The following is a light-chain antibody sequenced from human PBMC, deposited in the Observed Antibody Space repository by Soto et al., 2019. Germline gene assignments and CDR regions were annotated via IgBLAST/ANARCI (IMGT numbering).Light chain of an antibody. CDR3: QHYNSYSEA. CDR2: HAS. CDR1: QNIDMY. J-gene: IGKJ1*01. V-gene: IGKV1-5*01. Sequence: DIHMTKSPSSLSASPGDTVTITPRASQNIDMYLNWYQQKPGTAPKLLIYHASTLESGVPSRFSGSGSGTEFTLTISSLQPDDFATYYCQHYNSYSEAFGQGTKVDI.